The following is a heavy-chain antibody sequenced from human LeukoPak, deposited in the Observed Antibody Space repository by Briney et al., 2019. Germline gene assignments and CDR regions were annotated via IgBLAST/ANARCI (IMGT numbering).Heavy chain of an antibody. Sequence: ASVKVSCKASGYTFTSYGISWVRQATGQGLEWMGWISAYNGNTNYAQKLQGRVTMTTDTSTSTAYMELRSLRSDDTAVYYCARSRDYDFWSGYQFNWFDPWGQGTLVTVSS. CDR2: ISAYNGNT. V-gene: IGHV1-18*01. J-gene: IGHJ5*02. D-gene: IGHD3-3*01. CDR1: GYTFTSYG. CDR3: ARSRDYDFWSGYQFNWFDP.